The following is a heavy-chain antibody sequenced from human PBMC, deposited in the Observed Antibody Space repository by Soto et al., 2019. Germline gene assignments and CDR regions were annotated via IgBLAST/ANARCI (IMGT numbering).Heavy chain of an antibody. J-gene: IGHJ5*02. CDR1: GFTFNSYA. CDR2: ISGSGGST. D-gene: IGHD4-17*01. Sequence: PGGSLGLSCAASGFTFNSYAMSWVRQAPGKGLEWVSAISGSGGSTYYADSVKGRFTISRDNSKNTLYLQMNSLRAEDTAVYYWAKGATVTTFWSIDPWGQGTLVTVSS. CDR3: AKGATVTTFWSIDP. V-gene: IGHV3-23*01.